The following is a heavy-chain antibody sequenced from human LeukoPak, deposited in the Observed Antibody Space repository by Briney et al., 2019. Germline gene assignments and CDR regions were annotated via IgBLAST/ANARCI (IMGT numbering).Heavy chain of an antibody. CDR2: INHSGST. CDR3: ARGMGVWKS. V-gene: IGHV4-34*01. J-gene: IGHJ5*02. CDR1: GGSFSGYY. Sequence: PSETLSLTCAVYGGSFSGYYWSWIRQPPGKGLEWIGGINHSGSTNYNPSLKSRVTISVDTSKNQFSLKLSSVTAADTAVYYCARGMGVWKSWGQGTLVTVSS. D-gene: IGHD3-16*01.